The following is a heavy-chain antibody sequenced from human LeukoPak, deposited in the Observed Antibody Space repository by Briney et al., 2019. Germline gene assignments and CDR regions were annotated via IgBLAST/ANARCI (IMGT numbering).Heavy chain of an antibody. CDR2: INHSGST. CDR3: ARAYYGRTPFDY. J-gene: IGHJ4*02. Sequence: SETLSLTCTVSGGSIRSSYYYWGWIRQPPGKGLEWIGEINHSGSTNYNPSLKSRVTISVDTSKNQFSLKLSSVTAADTAVYYCARAYYGRTPFDYWGQGTLVTVSS. CDR1: GGSIRSSYYY. D-gene: IGHD3-10*01. V-gene: IGHV4-39*07.